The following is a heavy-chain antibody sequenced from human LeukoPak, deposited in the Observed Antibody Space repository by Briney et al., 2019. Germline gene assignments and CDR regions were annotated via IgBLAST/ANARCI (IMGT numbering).Heavy chain of an antibody. CDR2: ISSSSSYI. V-gene: IGHV3-21*04. J-gene: IGHJ2*01. Sequence: GGSLRLSCAASGFTFSSYSMNWVRQAPGKGLEWVSSISSSSSYIYYADSVKGRFTISRDNAKNSLYLQMNSLRAEDTALYYCAKDAGLYWYFDLWGRGTLVTVSS. CDR3: AKDAGLYWYFDL. CDR1: GFTFSSYS.